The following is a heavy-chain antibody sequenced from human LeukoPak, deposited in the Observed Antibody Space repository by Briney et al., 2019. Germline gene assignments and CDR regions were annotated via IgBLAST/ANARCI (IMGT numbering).Heavy chain of an antibody. V-gene: IGHV4-39*01. CDR1: GGSISSSGYY. CDR2: IYYSGST. CDR3: ARPTSPRDDLWFDP. D-gene: IGHD5-24*01. Sequence: SETLSLTCTVSGGSISSSGYYWGWIRQPPGKGLEWIGSIYYSGSTYYNPSLKSRVTISVDTSKNQFSLKLRFVTAADTAVYYCARPTSPRDDLWFDPWGQGTLVTVSS. J-gene: IGHJ5*02.